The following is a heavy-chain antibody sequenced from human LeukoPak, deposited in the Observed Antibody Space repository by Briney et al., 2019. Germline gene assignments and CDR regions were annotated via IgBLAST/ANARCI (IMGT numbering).Heavy chain of an antibody. Sequence: SETLSLTCTVSGGSISSGGYYWSWIRQHPEKGLEWIGYIYYSGTTHYNPSLKSRVYISVDTSKNQFSLKLSSVTAADTAVYYCARHIDYPNAFDIWGQGTMVTVSS. CDR2: IYYSGTT. CDR1: GGSISSGGYY. CDR3: ARHIDYPNAFDI. D-gene: IGHD4-11*01. V-gene: IGHV4-31*03. J-gene: IGHJ3*02.